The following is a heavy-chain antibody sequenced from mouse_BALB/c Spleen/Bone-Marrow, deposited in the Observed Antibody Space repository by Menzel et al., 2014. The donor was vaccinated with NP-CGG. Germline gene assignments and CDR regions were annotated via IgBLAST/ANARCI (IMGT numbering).Heavy chain of an antibody. CDR2: IWGDGTT. CDR1: GFSLTGYG. Sequence: VMLVESGPGLVAPSQSLSITCTVSGFSLTGYGVNWVRQPPGKGLGWLGMIWGDGTTDYNSALKSRLSINKDNSKSQVFLKMNSLQTDDTARYYCAREKYGNYYAMDYWGQGTSVTVSS. J-gene: IGHJ4*01. V-gene: IGHV2-6-7*01. D-gene: IGHD2-10*02. CDR3: AREKYGNYYAMDY.